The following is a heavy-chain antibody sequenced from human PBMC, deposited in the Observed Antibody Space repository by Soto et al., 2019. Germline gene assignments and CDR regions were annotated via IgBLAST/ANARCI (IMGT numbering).Heavy chain of an antibody. D-gene: IGHD2-2*01. CDR3: AKDLYLGYCSSTSCYSNWFDP. CDR2: ISGSGGST. Sequence: GGSLRLSCAASGFTFSSYAMSWVRQAPGKGLEWVSAISGSGGSTYYADSVKGRFTISRDNSKNTLYLQMNSLRAEDTAVYYCAKDLYLGYCSSTSCYSNWFDPWGQGTLVTVSS. J-gene: IGHJ5*02. CDR1: GFTFSSYA. V-gene: IGHV3-23*01.